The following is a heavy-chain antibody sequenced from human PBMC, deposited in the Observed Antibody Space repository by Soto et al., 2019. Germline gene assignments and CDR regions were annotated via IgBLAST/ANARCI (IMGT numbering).Heavy chain of an antibody. J-gene: IGHJ5*02. V-gene: IGHV4-39*01. CDR1: GGSITSSSYY. Sequence: QLHLRESGPGLVKPSETLSLTCTVSGGSITSSSYYWGWIRQPPGKGLEWIGSIYYSGRTYYNPXXXXXXXXXXXXXXXXXXXXXXXXXXXXXXXXXXXXXXXXXXXXXTFDPWGQGTLVTVSS. CDR2: IYYSGRT. CDR3: XXXXXXXXXXXTFDP.